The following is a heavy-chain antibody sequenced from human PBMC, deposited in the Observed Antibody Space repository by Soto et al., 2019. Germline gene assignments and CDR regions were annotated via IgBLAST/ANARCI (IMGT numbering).Heavy chain of an antibody. CDR3: ARRYGSCFDY. CDR1: GGSISSYY. D-gene: IGHD5-18*01. J-gene: IGHJ4*02. CDR2: IYYSGNT. Sequence: QVQLQESGPGLVKPSETLSLTCTVSGGSISSYYWSWIRQPPGKGLEWIGHIYYSGNTKYNPSLNSRVIISVDKSKTQFSLKLSSVSAAATAVYYCARRYGSCFDYWGQGTLVTVSS. V-gene: IGHV4-59*08.